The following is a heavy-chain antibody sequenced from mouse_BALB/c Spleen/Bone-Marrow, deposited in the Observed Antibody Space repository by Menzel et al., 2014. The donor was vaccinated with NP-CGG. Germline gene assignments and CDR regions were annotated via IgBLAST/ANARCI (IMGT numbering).Heavy chain of an antibody. D-gene: IGHD1-1*01. V-gene: IGHV3-1*02. J-gene: IGHJ2*01. CDR1: GYSITSGYN. Sequence: VQLQQSGPDLVKPSQSLSFTCTVTGYSITSGYNWHWIRQFPGNKLEWMGYIHYSGSTNYNPSLKSRISITRDTSKNQFFRHLNSVTTGDTATCYCARGGYYGSTYFDYWGQGTTLTVSS. CDR3: ARGGYYGSTYFDY. CDR2: IHYSGST.